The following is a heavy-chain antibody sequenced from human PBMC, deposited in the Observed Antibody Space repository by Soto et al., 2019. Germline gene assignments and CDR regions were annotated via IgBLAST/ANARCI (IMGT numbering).Heavy chain of an antibody. J-gene: IGHJ4*02. D-gene: IGHD2-21*01. CDR2: ISGSGGST. V-gene: IGHV3-23*01. Sequence: GGSLRLSCAASGFTFSSYAMSWVRQAPGKGLEWVSAISGSGGSTYYADSVKGRFTISRDNSKNTLYLQMNSLRAEDTAVYYCAKHPAYCGGDCYPPFDYWGQGTLVTVSS. CDR3: AKHPAYCGGDCYPPFDY. CDR1: GFTFSSYA.